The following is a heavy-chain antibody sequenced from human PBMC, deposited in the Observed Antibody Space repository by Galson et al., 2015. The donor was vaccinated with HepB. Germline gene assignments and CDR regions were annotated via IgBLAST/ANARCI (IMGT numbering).Heavy chain of an antibody. D-gene: IGHD2-2*01. J-gene: IGHJ4*02. CDR3: ARDYSYCSSTSCYVEGAVDY. CDR2: ISYDGSNK. Sequence: SLRLSCAASGFTFSSYAMHWVRQAPGKGLEWVAVISYDGSNKYFADSVKGRFTISRDNSKNTLYLQMNSLRAEDTAVYYCARDYSYCSSTSCYVEGAVDYWGQGTLVTVSS. CDR1: GFTFSSYA. V-gene: IGHV3-30-3*01.